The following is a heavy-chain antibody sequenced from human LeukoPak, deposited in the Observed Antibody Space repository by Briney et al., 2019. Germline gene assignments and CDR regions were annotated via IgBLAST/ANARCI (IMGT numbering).Heavy chain of an antibody. CDR2: ISSSSSYI. CDR1: GFTFSSYS. J-gene: IGHJ4*02. Sequence: GGSLRLSCVASGFTFSSYSMNWVRQAPGKGLEWVSSISSSSSYIYYADSVKGRFTISRDNAKNSLYLQMNSLRAEDTAVYYCARGGKGKSFYHYDSSGYYSFFDYWGQGTLVTVSS. D-gene: IGHD3-22*01. CDR3: ARGGKGKSFYHYDSSGYYSFFDY. V-gene: IGHV3-21*01.